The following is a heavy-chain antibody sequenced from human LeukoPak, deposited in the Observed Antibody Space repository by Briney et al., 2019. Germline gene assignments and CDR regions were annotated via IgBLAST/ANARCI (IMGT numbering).Heavy chain of an antibody. CDR1: GFTFSSHA. CDR2: ISGSGGST. D-gene: IGHD3-3*01. J-gene: IGHJ4*02. CDR3: AKRQVYDFWSGYFPSDY. V-gene: IGHV3-23*01. Sequence: PGGSLRLSCAASGFTFSSHAMSWVRQAPGKGLEWVSAISGSGGSTYYADSVKGRFTISRDNSKNTLYLQMNSLRAEDTAVYYCAKRQVYDFWSGYFPSDYWGQGTLVTVSS.